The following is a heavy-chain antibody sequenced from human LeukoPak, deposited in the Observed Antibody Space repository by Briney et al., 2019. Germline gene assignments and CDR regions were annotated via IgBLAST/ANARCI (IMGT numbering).Heavy chain of an antibody. J-gene: IGHJ6*03. V-gene: IGHV3-7*04. CDR1: GLTFSSHW. CDR2: IKQDGSEK. Sequence: GGSLRLSCAASGLTFSSHWMSWVRQAPGKGLEWVANIKQDGSEKYYVDSVKGRFTISRDNAKNSLYLQMNSLRAEDTAVYYCARGRTLNYYYMDVWGKGTTVTVSS. CDR3: ARGRTLNYYYMDV.